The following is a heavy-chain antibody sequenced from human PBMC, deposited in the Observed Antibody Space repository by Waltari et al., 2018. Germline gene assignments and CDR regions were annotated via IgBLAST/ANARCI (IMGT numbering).Heavy chain of an antibody. D-gene: IGHD2-21*01. J-gene: IGHJ4*02. CDR1: GASISISSREY. V-gene: IGHV4-39*01. CDR2: IYSGGAT. Sequence: QLELQESGPGLVKPSATLSLTCILSGASISISSREYWGWIRQPTGKGLEWIGSIYSGGATHYNPSLTSRVTLSVDTSKNQFSLRLRSVTAADTAVYYCARYIVGTMVDYWSPGTLVTVSS. CDR3: ARYIVGTMVDY.